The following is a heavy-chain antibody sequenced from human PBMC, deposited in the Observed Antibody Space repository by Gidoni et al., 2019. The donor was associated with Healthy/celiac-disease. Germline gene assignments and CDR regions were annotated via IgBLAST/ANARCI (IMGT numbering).Heavy chain of an antibody. CDR3: AKLQYYYDSSGYYYFDY. Sequence: KGRFTISRDNSKNTLYLQMNSLRAEDTAVYYCAKLQYYYDSSGYYYFDYWGQGTLVTVSS. D-gene: IGHD3-22*01. J-gene: IGHJ4*02. V-gene: IGHV3-23*01.